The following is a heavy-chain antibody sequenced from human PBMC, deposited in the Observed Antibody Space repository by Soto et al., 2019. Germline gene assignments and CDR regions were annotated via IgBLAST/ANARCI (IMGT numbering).Heavy chain of an antibody. CDR3: TRGTYYDSGSHPPTRIDY. D-gene: IGHD3-10*01. CDR1: GYIFTSFG. J-gene: IGHJ4*02. V-gene: IGHV1-18*01. CDR2: ISASNGNT. Sequence: QVQLVQSGAEVKKPGASVRVSCKTSGYIFTSFGINWVRQAPGQGLEWMGWISASNGNTNYAQKLQGRVIMTTDRTTDTAYMELGSLRSDYTAVYYCTRGTYYDSGSHPPTRIDYWGQGTLVTVSS.